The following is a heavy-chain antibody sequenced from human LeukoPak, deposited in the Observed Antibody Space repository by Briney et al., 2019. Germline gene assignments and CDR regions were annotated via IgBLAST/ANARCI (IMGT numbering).Heavy chain of an antibody. Sequence: PGRSLRLSCAASGFTCDDYAMHWVRQAPGKGLVWGSGISWNSGNIGYADSVKGRFTISRDNAKDSLYLQMNSLRAEDTALYYCAKDIMQEQQLVLGYWGQGTLVTVSS. D-gene: IGHD6-13*01. CDR1: GFTCDDYA. CDR2: ISWNSGNI. J-gene: IGHJ4*02. V-gene: IGHV3-9*01. CDR3: AKDIMQEQQLVLGY.